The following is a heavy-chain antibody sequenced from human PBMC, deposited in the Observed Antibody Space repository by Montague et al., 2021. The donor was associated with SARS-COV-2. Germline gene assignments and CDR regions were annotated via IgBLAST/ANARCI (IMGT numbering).Heavy chain of an antibody. CDR3: ANRGVRYQRGVRYYFDY. V-gene: IGHV3-23*01. Sequence: RLSWSASGFTFSVYGMSWVRQAPGKGLEWASGISDSGGSTYYADSVKGRFTISRDNSKNTLYLQMNSLRAEDTAVYYCANRGVRYQRGVRYYFDYWGQGTLVTVSS. CDR1: GFTFSVYG. CDR2: ISDSGGST. J-gene: IGHJ4*02. D-gene: IGHD3-9*01.